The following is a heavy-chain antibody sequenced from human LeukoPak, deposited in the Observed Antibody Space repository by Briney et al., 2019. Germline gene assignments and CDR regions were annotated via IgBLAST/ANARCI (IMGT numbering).Heavy chain of an antibody. D-gene: IGHD2-21*02. CDR3: AKEELAYCGGDCLNYFDY. Sequence: GGSLRLSCAASGFIFSTYGMSWVRQAPGKGLEWVSGISGSGDTTYYADSVKGRFTISRDNSKNTLYLQMNSLRTEDTAVYYCAKEELAYCGGDCLNYFDYWGQGTLVTVSS. CDR1: GFIFSTYG. J-gene: IGHJ4*02. CDR2: ISGSGDTT. V-gene: IGHV3-23*01.